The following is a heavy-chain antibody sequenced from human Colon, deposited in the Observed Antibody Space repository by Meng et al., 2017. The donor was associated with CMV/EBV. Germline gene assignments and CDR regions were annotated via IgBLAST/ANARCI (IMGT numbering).Heavy chain of an antibody. D-gene: IGHD3-3*01. J-gene: IGHJ5*02. CDR2: IIPIFGTA. CDR1: GGTFSSYG. V-gene: IGHV1-69*05. CDR3: ARAPTIFGVVSWFDP. Sequence: SGGTFSSYGIRWVRQAPGQGLEWMGGIIPIFGTANYAQKFQGRVTITTDESTSTAYMELSSLRSEDTAVYYCARAPTIFGVVSWFDPWGQGTLVTVSS.